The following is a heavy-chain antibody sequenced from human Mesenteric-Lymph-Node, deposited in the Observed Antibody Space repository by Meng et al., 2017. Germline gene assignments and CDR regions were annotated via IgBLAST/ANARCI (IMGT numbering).Heavy chain of an antibody. CDR1: DGSISNYF. J-gene: IGHJ4*02. D-gene: IGHD3-10*01. Sequence: SETLSLTCNVSDGSISNYFWSWIRQPVGKGLEWIGRIYTSGTTNYSPSLKSRVTMPVDTSKNQFSLNLSSVTAADTAMYYCARENVSGSYRPLDYWGQGTLVTVSS. CDR2: IYTSGTT. V-gene: IGHV4-4*07. CDR3: ARENVSGSYRPLDY.